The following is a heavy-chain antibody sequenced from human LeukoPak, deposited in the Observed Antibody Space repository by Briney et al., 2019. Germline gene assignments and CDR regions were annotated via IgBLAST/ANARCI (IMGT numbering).Heavy chain of an antibody. Sequence: PGGSLRLSCAASGFTVSSNYMSWVRQAPGKGLEWVSIIYSGGSTFYADSVKGRFTISRDNAKNSLYLQMNSLRAEDTAVYYCARGAQDYCSSTSCYEGYCSGGSCYSLDYWGQGTLVTVSS. CDR3: ARGAQDYCSSTSCYEGYCSGGSCYSLDY. V-gene: IGHV3-53*01. D-gene: IGHD2-15*01. J-gene: IGHJ4*02. CDR1: GFTVSSNY. CDR2: IYSGGST.